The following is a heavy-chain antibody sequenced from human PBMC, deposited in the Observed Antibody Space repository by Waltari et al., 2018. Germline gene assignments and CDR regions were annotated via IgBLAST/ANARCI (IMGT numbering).Heavy chain of an antibody. CDR1: GGSISSSSYY. CDR2: IYYSGST. V-gene: IGHV4-39*01. J-gene: IGHJ3*02. D-gene: IGHD6-13*01. Sequence: QLQLQESGPGLVKPSETLSLTCTVSGGSISSSSYYWGWLRQPPGKGLEWIGSIYYSGSTYYNPSLKSRVTISVDTSKNQFSLKLSSVTAADTAVYYCAEGYEAAGKNAFDIWGQGTMVTVSS. CDR3: AEGYEAAGKNAFDI.